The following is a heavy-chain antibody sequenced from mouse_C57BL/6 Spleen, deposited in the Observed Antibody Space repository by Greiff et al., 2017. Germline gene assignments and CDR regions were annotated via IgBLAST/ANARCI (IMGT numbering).Heavy chain of an antibody. J-gene: IGHJ4*01. CDR1: GYTFTSYG. D-gene: IGHD2-2*01. CDR2: IYPRSGNT. V-gene: IGHV1-81*01. Sequence: QVQLQQSGPELVKPGASVKLSCKASGYTFTSYGISWVKQRTGQGLEWIGEIYPRSGNTYYNEKFKGKATLTADKSSSTAYMELRSLTSEDSAVYFCARGIPYGYDEDYYAMDDWGQGTSVTVSS. CDR3: ARGIPYGYDEDYYAMDD.